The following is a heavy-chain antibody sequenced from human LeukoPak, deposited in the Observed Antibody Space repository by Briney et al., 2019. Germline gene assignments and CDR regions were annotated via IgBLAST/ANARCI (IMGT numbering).Heavy chain of an antibody. CDR2: IYYSGST. D-gene: IGHD3-16*02. CDR1: GGSISSGDYY. CDR3: ARTGNDYVWGSYRDY. J-gene: IGHJ4*02. Sequence: SETLSLTCTVSGGSISSGDYYWSWIRQPPGKGLEWIGYIYYSGSTYYNPSLKSRVTISVDTSKNQFSLKLSSVTAADTAVYHCARTGNDYVWGSYRDYWGQGTLVTVSS. V-gene: IGHV4-30-4*01.